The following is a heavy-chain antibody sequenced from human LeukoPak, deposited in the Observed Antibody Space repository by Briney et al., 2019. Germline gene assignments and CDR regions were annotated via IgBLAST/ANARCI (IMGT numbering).Heavy chain of an antibody. Sequence: NPSETLSLTCTVSGGSISSFYWSWIRQPPGKALEWIGYIYYSGSTNYNPSLKSRVTMSVDTSKNQFSLKLTSVIAADTAMYYCARGRGYSHGQPLDYWGQGTLVTVSS. CDR1: GGSISSFY. CDR3: ARGRGYSHGQPLDY. CDR2: IYYSGST. J-gene: IGHJ4*02. D-gene: IGHD5-18*01. V-gene: IGHV4-59*01.